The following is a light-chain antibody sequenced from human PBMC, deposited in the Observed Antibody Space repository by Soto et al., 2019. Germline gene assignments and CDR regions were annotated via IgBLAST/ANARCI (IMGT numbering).Light chain of an antibody. J-gene: IGKJ4*01. CDR3: QQYGSSPPLT. Sequence: EIVLTQSPCTLSLSPGERATLSCSASQSVSSSYLAWYQQKPGQAPRLLIYGASSRATGIPDRFSGSGSGTDFTLTISRLEPEDFAVYYCQQYGSSPPLTFGGGTKVDI. V-gene: IGKV3-20*01. CDR1: QSVSSSY. CDR2: GAS.